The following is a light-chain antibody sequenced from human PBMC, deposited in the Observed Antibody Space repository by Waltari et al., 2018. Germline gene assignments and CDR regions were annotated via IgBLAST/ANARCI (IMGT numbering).Light chain of an antibody. V-gene: IGKV1-33*01. Sequence: ITCQASQDIDNSLNWYQHRPGKAPRPLIYITSNLQTGVTSRFSGSGAGTDFTFTISSIQPEDIGTYYCQHYDNLARVTFGQGTRLDI. CDR3: QHYDNLARVT. CDR1: QDIDNS. J-gene: IGKJ5*01. CDR2: ITS.